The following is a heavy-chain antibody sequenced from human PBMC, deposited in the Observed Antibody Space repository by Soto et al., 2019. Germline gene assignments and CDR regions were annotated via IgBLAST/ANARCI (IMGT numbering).Heavy chain of an antibody. CDR1: GYTFTSYA. D-gene: IGHD3-22*01. J-gene: IGHJ4*02. V-gene: IGHV1-3*01. Sequence: ASVKVSCKASGYTFTSYAMHWVRQAPGQRLEWMGWINAGNGNTKYSQKFQGRVTITRDTSASTAYMELSSLRSEDTAVYYCARGPAIYDSSGYYALDYWGQGTLVT. CDR2: INAGNGNT. CDR3: ARGPAIYDSSGYYALDY.